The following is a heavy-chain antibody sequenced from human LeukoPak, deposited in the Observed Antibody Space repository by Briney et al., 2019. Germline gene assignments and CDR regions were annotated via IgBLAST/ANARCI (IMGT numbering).Heavy chain of an antibody. J-gene: IGHJ5*02. V-gene: IGHV4-39*01. CDR1: GGSISSSSYY. D-gene: IGHD6-13*01. CDR3: ARLPGLAAAGWFDP. CDR2: IYYSGST. Sequence: SETLSLTCTVSGGSISSSSYYWGWIRQPPGKGLEWIGSIYYSGSTYYNPSLKSRVTISVDTSKNQFSLKLSSATAADTAVYYCARLPGLAAAGWFDPWGQGTLVTVSS.